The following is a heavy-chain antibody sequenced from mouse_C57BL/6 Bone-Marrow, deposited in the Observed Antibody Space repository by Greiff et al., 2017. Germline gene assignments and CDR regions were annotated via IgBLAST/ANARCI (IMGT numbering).Heavy chain of an antibody. V-gene: IGHV1-64*01. Sequence: QVQLQQPGAELVKPGASVKLSCKASGYTFTSYWMHWVKQRPGQGLEWIGMIHPNSGSTNYNEKFKSKATLTVDKSSSTAYMQLSSLTSEDSAVXYCASRGRGYSMDYWGQGTSVTVSS. CDR1: GYTFTSYW. CDR2: IHPNSGST. D-gene: IGHD1-1*01. CDR3: ASRGRGYSMDY. J-gene: IGHJ4*01.